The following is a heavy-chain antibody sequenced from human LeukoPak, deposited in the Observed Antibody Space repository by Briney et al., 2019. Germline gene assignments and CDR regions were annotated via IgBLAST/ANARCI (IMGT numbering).Heavy chain of an antibody. D-gene: IGHD2-2*02. CDR2: IYYSGSS. CDR3: ARVSTVVPAAIRGGYNWFDP. J-gene: IGHJ5*02. Sequence: SETLSLTCNVSGGSISGYHWSWIRQPPGKGLEWLGYIYYSGSSNYNPSLKSRVTMSADTSKNQFSLKLSSVTAADTAVYYCARVSTVVPAAIRGGYNWFDPWGQGTLVTVSS. V-gene: IGHV4-59*01. CDR1: GGSISGYH.